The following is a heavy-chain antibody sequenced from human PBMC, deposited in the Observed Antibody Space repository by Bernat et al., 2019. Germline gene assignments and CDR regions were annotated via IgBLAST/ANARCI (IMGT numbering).Heavy chain of an antibody. V-gene: IGHV3-11*06. J-gene: IGHJ4*02. Sequence: QVQLVESGGGLVKPGGSLRLSCAAPGFTFSDYSMTWIRQPPGKGLEWVSYISSSSTYTNYADSVKGRFTITRDNAKNSLYLQMNSLRAEDTAVYYCARSYASGSYIDYWGQGTLVTVSS. CDR2: ISSSSTYT. CDR1: GFTFSDYS. CDR3: ARSYASGSYIDY. D-gene: IGHD3-16*01.